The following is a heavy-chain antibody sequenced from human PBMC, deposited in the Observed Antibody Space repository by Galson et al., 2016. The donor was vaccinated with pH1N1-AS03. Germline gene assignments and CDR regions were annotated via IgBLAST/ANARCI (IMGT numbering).Heavy chain of an antibody. V-gene: IGHV3-30*18. D-gene: IGHD2/OR15-2a*01. Sequence: SLRLSCAASGFTFNRHAMHWVRQAPGKGLEWVAIMSYDGSTKYYTDSVRDRFTISRDNSKKTLSLHMSSLRAEDTAVSYCAKDLHFYDSYYLDYWGRGTLVIVSS. J-gene: IGHJ4*02. CDR3: AKDLHFYDSYYLDY. CDR2: MSYDGSTK. CDR1: GFTFNRHA.